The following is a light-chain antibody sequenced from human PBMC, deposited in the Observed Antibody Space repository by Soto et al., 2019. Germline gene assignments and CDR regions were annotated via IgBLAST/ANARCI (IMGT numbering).Light chain of an antibody. CDR3: ETLDSGCSVV. CDR2: LNSDGSH. Sequence: QLVLTQSPSASASLGASVKLTCTLSSGHSSYAIAWHQQQPETGPRYLMKLNSDGSHNKGDGIPDRFSGSSSGAERYLTISSLQSEDEADYYCETLDSGCSVVFGGGTELTVL. CDR1: SGHSSYA. V-gene: IGLV4-69*01. J-gene: IGLJ2*01.